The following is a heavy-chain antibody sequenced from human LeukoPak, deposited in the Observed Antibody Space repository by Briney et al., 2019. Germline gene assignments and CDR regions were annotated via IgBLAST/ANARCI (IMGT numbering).Heavy chain of an antibody. V-gene: IGHV1-69*01. D-gene: IGHD3-22*01. CDR1: GGTFSSYA. CDR3: ARTYYYDSSGYFDY. CDR2: IIPIFGTA. Sequence: GSSVKVSCKAPGGTFSSYAISWVRQAPGQGLEWMGGIIPIFGTANYAQKFQGRVTITADESTSTAYMELSSLRSEDTAVYYCARTYYYDSSGYFDYWGQGTLVTVSS. J-gene: IGHJ4*02.